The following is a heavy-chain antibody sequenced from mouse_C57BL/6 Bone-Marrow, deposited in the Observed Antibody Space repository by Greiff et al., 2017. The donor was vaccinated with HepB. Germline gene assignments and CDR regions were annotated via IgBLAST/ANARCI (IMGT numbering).Heavy chain of an antibody. CDR2: IDPENGDT. Sequence: EVKLQESGAELVRPGASVKLSCTASGFNIKDDYMHWVKQRPEQGLEWIGWIDPENGDTEYASKFQGKATITADTSSNTAYLQLSSLTSEDTAVYYCTTRAYSFYAMDYWGQGTSVTVSS. V-gene: IGHV14-4*01. CDR1: GFNIKDDY. CDR3: TTRAYSFYAMDY. D-gene: IGHD2-12*01. J-gene: IGHJ4*01.